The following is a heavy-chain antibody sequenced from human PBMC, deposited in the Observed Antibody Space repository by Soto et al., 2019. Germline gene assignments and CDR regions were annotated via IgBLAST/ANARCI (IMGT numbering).Heavy chain of an antibody. Sequence: ASETLSLTCTVSGGSISSYYLSWVRQPQGEGLEWIGSIYHSGSTYYNPSLKSRVTISVDRSKNQFSLKLSSVTAADTAVYYCARGGGVYYFDYWGQGTLVTVSS. CDR1: GGSISSYY. CDR3: ARGGGVYYFDY. V-gene: IGHV4-59*01. D-gene: IGHD2-8*02. CDR2: IYHSGST. J-gene: IGHJ4*02.